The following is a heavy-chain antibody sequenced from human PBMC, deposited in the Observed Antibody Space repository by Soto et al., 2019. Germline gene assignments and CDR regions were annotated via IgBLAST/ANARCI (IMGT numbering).Heavy chain of an antibody. J-gene: IGHJ5*02. CDR3: AREDYGTTPWIDS. V-gene: IGHV1-18*04. CDR2: VNSYDGTT. CDR1: GFTFTSYP. D-gene: IGHD1-7*01. Sequence: QVQLEQSGPEVKRPGASVKVSCKTSGFTFTSYPFSWVRQTPAQGLEWLGWVNSYDGTTKFAQQFQGRITLITDKSAATLFMELTTVTSGDTAVYYCAREDYGTTPWIDSWGQGTLGAV.